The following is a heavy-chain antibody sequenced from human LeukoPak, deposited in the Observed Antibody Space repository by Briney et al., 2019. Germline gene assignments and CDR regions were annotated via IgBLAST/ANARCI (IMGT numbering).Heavy chain of an antibody. J-gene: IGHJ4*02. CDR2: IWYDGSNK. V-gene: IGHV3-33*06. D-gene: IGHD2-2*01. Sequence: PGGSLRLSCAASGFTFSSYGMHGVRQAPGKGLECVAVIWYDGSNKYYADSVKGRFTISRDHSKHTLYLQMNSLRAEDTAVYYCAKEPVSKSMRYYFDYWGQGTLVTVSS. CDR3: AKEPVSKSMRYYFDY. CDR1: GFTFSSYG.